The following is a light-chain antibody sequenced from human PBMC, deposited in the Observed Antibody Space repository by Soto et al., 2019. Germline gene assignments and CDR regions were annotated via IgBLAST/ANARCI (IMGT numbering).Light chain of an antibody. V-gene: IGLV2-8*01. CDR2: EVS. CDR3: ETWDSSLSAGV. J-gene: IGLJ3*02. Sequence: QSALTQPPSASGSPGQSVTISCTGTSSDVGGYNYVSWYQQHPGKAPKLMIYEVSKRPSGVPDRFSASKSGTSATLAITGLQTGDEADYYCETWDSSLSAGVFGGGTKLTVL. CDR1: SSDVGGYNY.